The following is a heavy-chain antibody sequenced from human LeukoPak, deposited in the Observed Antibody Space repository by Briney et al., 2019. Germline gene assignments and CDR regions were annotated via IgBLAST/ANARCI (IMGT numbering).Heavy chain of an antibody. V-gene: IGHV4-34*01. CDR1: GGSFSGYY. CDR3: ARVNRGYSYVRSQSYFDY. D-gene: IGHD5-18*01. J-gene: IGHJ4*02. CDR2: INHSGST. Sequence: SETLSLTCAVYGGSFSGYYWSWIRQPPGKGLEWIGEINHSGSTNYNPSLKSRVTISVDTSKNQFSLKLSSVTAADTAVYYCARVNRGYSYVRSQSYFDYWGQGTLVTVSS.